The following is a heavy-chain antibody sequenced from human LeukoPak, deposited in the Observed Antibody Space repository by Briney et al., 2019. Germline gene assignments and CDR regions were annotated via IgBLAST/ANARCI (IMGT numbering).Heavy chain of an antibody. D-gene: IGHD3-3*01. CDR2: IIPIFGTA. Sequence: SVKVPCKASGYTFTSYDISWVRQAPGQGLEWMGGIIPIFGTANYAQKFQGRVTITADESTSTAYMELSSLRSEDTAVYYCARVWFLEWLTMGLSWFDPWGQGALVTVSS. CDR3: ARVWFLEWLTMGLSWFDP. J-gene: IGHJ5*02. V-gene: IGHV1-69*13. CDR1: GYTFTSYD.